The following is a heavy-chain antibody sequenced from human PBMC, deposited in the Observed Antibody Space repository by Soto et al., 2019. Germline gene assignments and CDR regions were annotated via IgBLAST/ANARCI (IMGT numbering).Heavy chain of an antibody. CDR1: GFTFSSYA. CDR2: ISYDGSNK. J-gene: IGHJ4*02. V-gene: IGHV3-30-3*01. CDR3: VRGDNWNDEASDY. Sequence: PGGSLRLSCAASGFTFSSYAMHWVRQAPGKGLEWVAVISYDGSNKYYADSVKGRFTISRDNSKNTLYLQMNSLRAEDTAVYYCVRGDNWNDEASDYWGQGTLVTVSS. D-gene: IGHD1-1*01.